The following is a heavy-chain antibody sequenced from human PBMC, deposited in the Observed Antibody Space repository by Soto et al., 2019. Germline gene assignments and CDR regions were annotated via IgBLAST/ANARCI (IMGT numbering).Heavy chain of an antibody. CDR1: GGSISSYY. CDR2: VHHSWGS. J-gene: IGHJ6*02. Sequence: QVQLQESGPRLVKPSETMSLSCTVSGGSISSYYWSWFRRSPGKRMEWIGYVHHSWGSSYNPSFQSRVAISLDSSKSQFSLKVTSVTARDTAVYYCARQGFGPLHALVDVWGQGTTVTVSS. V-gene: IGHV4-59*08. CDR3: ARQGFGPLHALVDV. D-gene: IGHD3-10*01.